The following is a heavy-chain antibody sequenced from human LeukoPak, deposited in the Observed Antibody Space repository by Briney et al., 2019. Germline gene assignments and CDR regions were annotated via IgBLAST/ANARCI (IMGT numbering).Heavy chain of an antibody. Sequence: SETLSLTCTVSGGPISSSSYYWGWIRQPPGKGLEWIGSIYYSGSTYYNLSLKSRVTISVDTSKNQFSLKLSSVTAADTAVYYCAREVSAAGGDYWGQGTLVTVSS. D-gene: IGHD6-13*01. CDR2: IYYSGST. J-gene: IGHJ4*02. V-gene: IGHV4-39*07. CDR1: GGPISSSSYY. CDR3: AREVSAAGGDY.